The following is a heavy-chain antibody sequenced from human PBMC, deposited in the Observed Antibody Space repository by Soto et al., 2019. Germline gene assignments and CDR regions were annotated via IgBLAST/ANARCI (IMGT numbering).Heavy chain of an antibody. D-gene: IGHD3-22*01. V-gene: IGHV3-23*01. J-gene: IGHJ4*02. CDR3: AKERTSRGYFDY. Sequence: EVQLLESGGGLVQPGGSLRLSCVASGFSFRGYAMSWVRQAPGKGLEWVSAISDSGGRTYYADSVKGRFTISRDNSKNTLDLQMNSQRAEDTGVYFLAKERTSRGYFDYWGQGTLVTVSS. CDR1: GFSFRGYA. CDR2: ISDSGGRT.